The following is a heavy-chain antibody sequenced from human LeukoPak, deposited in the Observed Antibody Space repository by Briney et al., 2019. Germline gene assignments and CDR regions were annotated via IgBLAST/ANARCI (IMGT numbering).Heavy chain of an antibody. Sequence: RASVKLSCKASGFTFTRYYMHRVRQAPGQGLEWMGIINPGGGSPNYAQKFQGRLTMTRDMSTTTVYMELSSLTSEDTAVYFCARVVGGGAFDIWGQGTTVTVSS. D-gene: IGHD1-26*01. V-gene: IGHV1-46*01. J-gene: IGHJ3*02. CDR2: INPGGGSP. CDR1: GFTFTRYY. CDR3: ARVVGGGAFDI.